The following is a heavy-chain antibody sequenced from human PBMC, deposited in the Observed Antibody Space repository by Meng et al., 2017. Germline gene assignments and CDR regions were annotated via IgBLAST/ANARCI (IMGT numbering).Heavy chain of an antibody. CDR1: GFTFSSNA. J-gene: IGHJ2*01. CDR2: IKQDGSEK. CDR3: AREGVIYWYFDL. D-gene: IGHD3-10*01. Sequence: VRVVGSGGGLVQPGGSLSLACAAFGFTFSSNAMSWVRPAPGKGLEWVANIKQDGSEKDYVDSVKCRFTISRDNAKNSLYLQMNSLRAEDTAVYYCAREGVIYWYFDLWGRGTLVTVSS. V-gene: IGHV3-7*01.